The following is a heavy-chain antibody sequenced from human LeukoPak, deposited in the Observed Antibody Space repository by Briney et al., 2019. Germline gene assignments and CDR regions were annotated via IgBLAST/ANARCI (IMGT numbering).Heavy chain of an antibody. CDR3: ARHNWNYDYFDY. J-gene: IGHJ4*02. CDR2: IYYSGST. D-gene: IGHD1-7*01. Sequence: SETLSLTCTVSGGSISSGDYYWSWIRQPPGKGLEWIGYIYYSGSTYYNPSLKSRVTISVDTSKNQFSLKLSSVTAADTAVYYCARHNWNYDYFDYWGQGTLVTVSS. V-gene: IGHV4-30-4*01. CDR1: GGSISSGDYY.